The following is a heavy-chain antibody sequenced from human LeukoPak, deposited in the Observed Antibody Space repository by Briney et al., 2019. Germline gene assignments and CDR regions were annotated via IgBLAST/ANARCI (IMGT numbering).Heavy chain of an antibody. Sequence: GRSLRLSCAPSGFTFSNFPIHWVRQAPGGGLEWVAVIGYDGRIKFYPDSVKGGFTIYRDDPKNTLYLQMSGLTVEDTAVYYCARDPVPGIPDYFDYWGQGTLVIVSS. J-gene: IGHJ4*02. CDR2: IGYDGRIK. V-gene: IGHV3-30*04. D-gene: IGHD3-10*01. CDR3: ARDPVPGIPDYFDY. CDR1: GFTFSNFP.